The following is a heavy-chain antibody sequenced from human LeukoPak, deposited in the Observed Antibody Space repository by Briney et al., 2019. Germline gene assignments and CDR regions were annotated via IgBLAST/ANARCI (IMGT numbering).Heavy chain of an antibody. Sequence: SETLSLTCAVSGASLSSHYWSWVRQPPGKGLEWIGYIYYSGSTNYNPSLKTRVTISVDTSKNQFSMKLSSVTAADTAVYYCARGGQQQLADYYYYNMDVWGQGTTVTVSS. J-gene: IGHJ6*02. CDR1: GASLSSHY. CDR3: ARGGQQQLADYYYYNMDV. V-gene: IGHV4-59*11. D-gene: IGHD6-13*01. CDR2: IYYSGST.